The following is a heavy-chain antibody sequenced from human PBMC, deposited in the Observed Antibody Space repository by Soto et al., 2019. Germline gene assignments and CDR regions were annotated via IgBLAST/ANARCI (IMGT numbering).Heavy chain of an antibody. V-gene: IGHV4-59*08. CDR1: GGSIGSYY. CDR3: ARGGWRQIDY. J-gene: IGHJ4*02. Sequence: QVQLQESGPGLVKPSETLSLTCSVSGGSIGSYYWSWIRQPPGKGLEWIGYIYYSGSTNYNPSLESRVTIPVDTSKTQFSLKLSSVTAADTAVYYCARGGWRQIDYWGQGTLVTVSS. D-gene: IGHD3-3*01. CDR2: IYYSGST.